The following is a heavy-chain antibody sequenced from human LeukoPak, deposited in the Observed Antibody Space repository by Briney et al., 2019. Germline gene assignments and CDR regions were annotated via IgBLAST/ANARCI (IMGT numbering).Heavy chain of an antibody. CDR3: ARREGGFYSWGIAY. V-gene: IGHV3-30*03. Sequence: GGSLRLSCAASGFSFSSYGMHWVRQAPGKGLEWVAVISDDGSNKYYVDSVKGRFTISRDNSKNTLYLQMNSLRDEDTAVFYCARREGGFYSWGIAYWGQGTLVTVSS. J-gene: IGHJ4*02. CDR2: ISDDGSNK. CDR1: GFSFSSYG. D-gene: IGHD1-26*01.